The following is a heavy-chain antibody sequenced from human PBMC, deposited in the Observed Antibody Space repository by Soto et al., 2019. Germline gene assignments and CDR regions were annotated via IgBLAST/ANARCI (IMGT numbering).Heavy chain of an antibody. J-gene: IGHJ5*02. CDR3: ARHYRSHITIFGVVILNWFDP. CDR2: IYYSGYT. CDR1: GGSISSSSYY. D-gene: IGHD3-3*01. V-gene: IGHV4-39*01. Sequence: PSETLSLTCTFSGGSISSSSYYLGWIRQPPGKGLEWIGSIYYSGYTYYNPSLKSRVTISVDTSKNQFSLKLSSVTAADTAVYYCARHYRSHITIFGVVILNWFDPRGPGTLVTVS.